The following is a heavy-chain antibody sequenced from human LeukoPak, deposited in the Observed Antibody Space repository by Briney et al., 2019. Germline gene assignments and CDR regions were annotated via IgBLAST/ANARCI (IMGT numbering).Heavy chain of an antibody. Sequence: SETLSLTCTVSGDSLSSRSYYWGWIRQPPGKGLEWIGSIYYSGSTYYNPSLKSRVTISVDTSKNQFSLKLSSVTAADTAVYYCASVGRDGYNFYNYWGQGTLVTVSS. CDR1: GDSLSSRSYY. CDR2: IYYSGST. D-gene: IGHD5-24*01. V-gene: IGHV4-39*01. J-gene: IGHJ4*02. CDR3: ASVGRDGYNFYNY.